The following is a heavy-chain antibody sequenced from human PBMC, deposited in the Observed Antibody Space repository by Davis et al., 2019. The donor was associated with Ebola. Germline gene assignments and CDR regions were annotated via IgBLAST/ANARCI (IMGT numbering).Heavy chain of an antibody. Sequence: ASVKVSCKASGYTFTYYDLNWVRQATGQGLEWMGWMNPNSGNTGYAQKFQGRVTMTRNTSISTAYMELSSLRSEDTAVYYCARDNCSGGSCHSNFDYWGQGTLVTVSS. CDR2: MNPNSGNT. CDR1: GYTFTYYD. D-gene: IGHD2-15*01. V-gene: IGHV1-8*01. J-gene: IGHJ4*02. CDR3: ARDNCSGGSCHSNFDY.